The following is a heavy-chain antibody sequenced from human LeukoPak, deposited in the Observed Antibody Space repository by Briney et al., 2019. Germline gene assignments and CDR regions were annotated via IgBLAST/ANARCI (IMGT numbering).Heavy chain of an antibody. V-gene: IGHV3-7*01. J-gene: IGHJ4*02. CDR1: GFTFSTYW. D-gene: IGHD1-26*01. Sequence: PGGSLRLSCAASGFTFSTYWLSWVRQAPGKGLEWVANIKQDGSEKYYVDSVRGRFTISRDNAKNSLYLQMNTLRAEDTATYYCARSPLKWELPGYWGQGTLVTVSP. CDR3: ARSPLKWELPGY. CDR2: IKQDGSEK.